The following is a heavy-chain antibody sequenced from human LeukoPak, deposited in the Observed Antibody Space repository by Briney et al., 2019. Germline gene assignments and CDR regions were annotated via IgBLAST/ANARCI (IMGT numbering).Heavy chain of an antibody. Sequence: SETLSLTCTVSGASVSTGGYYWHWIRQPPGKGPEWIGYKHYSGSTNYNPSLKSRVTISVDTSKNQFSLKLTSITSADTAVYYCATIYYDVLTTYYDYFNYWGQGTLVTVSS. CDR2: KHYSGST. D-gene: IGHD3-9*01. J-gene: IGHJ4*02. V-gene: IGHV4-61*08. CDR1: GASVSTGGYY. CDR3: ATIYYDVLTTYYDYFNY.